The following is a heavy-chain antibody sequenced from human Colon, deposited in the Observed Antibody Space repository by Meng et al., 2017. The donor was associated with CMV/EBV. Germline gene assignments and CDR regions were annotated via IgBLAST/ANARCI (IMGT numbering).Heavy chain of an antibody. CDR2: MNPDSGHT. CDR1: GYSFTMYD. CDR3: VRGRVVGGG. V-gene: IGHV1-8*01. D-gene: IGHD2-21*01. J-gene: IGHJ4*02. Sequence: KVSCKNSGYSFTMYDIYWVRQASGQGLEWMGWMNPDSGHTAYAQKFQGRTTMTRDTSVTTAYLEITSLRSDDTAVYYCVRGRVVGGGWGQGTLVTVSS.